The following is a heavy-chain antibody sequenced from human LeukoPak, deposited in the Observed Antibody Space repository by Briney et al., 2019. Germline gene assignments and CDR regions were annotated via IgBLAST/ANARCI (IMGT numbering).Heavy chain of an antibody. J-gene: IGHJ4*02. CDR2: ISGSGGST. Sequence: GGSLRLSCAASGFTFSSYAMSWVRQAPGKGLEWVSAISGSGGSTYYADSVKGRFTISGDNSKNTLYLQMNSLRAEDTAVYYCAKSSGYSYGNFDYWGQGTLVTVSS. D-gene: IGHD5-18*01. CDR3: AKSSGYSYGNFDY. V-gene: IGHV3-23*01. CDR1: GFTFSSYA.